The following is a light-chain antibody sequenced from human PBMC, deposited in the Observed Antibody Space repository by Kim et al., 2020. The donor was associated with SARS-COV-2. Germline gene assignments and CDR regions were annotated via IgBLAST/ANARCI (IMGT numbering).Light chain of an antibody. CDR3: ATWDDSLNARV. Sequence: GQWVTIPCSRSSSNIGSNTVNWYQQVPGTAPKLLIYSNNQRPSGVPDRFSGSKSGTSASLAISGLQSEDEADYYCATWDDSLNARVFGGGTKVTVL. CDR2: SNN. V-gene: IGLV1-44*01. J-gene: IGLJ6*01. CDR1: SSNIGSNT.